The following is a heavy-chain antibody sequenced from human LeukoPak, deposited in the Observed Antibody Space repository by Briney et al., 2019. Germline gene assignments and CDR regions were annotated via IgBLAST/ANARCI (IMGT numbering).Heavy chain of an antibody. J-gene: IGHJ5*02. CDR2: IGSSGSNT. D-gene: IGHD6-13*01. CDR3: AKDQSWGTAAGPGSNWFDP. V-gene: IGHV3-23*01. CDR1: GFTFSSYS. Sequence: GGSLRLSCAASGFTFSSYSMNWVRQAPGRGLEWVSGIGSSGSNTYYAESVKGRFTISRDNSNNMVFLQMNSLRVEDTAVYYCAKDQSWGTAAGPGSNWFDPWGQGTLVTVSS.